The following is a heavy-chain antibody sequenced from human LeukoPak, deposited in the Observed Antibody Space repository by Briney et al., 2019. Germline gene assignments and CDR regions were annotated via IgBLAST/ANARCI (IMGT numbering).Heavy chain of an antibody. V-gene: IGHV1-2*02. CDR2: INPNSGGT. CDR3: ARVPWGYYDPGTARNWFDP. CDR1: GYTFTGYY. Sequence: GASVKVSCKASGYTFTGYYMHWVRQAPGQGLEWMGWINPNSGGTNYAQKFQGRVTMTRDTSISTAYMELSRLRSDDTAVYYCARVPWGYYDPGTARNWFDPWGQGTLVTVSS. J-gene: IGHJ5*02. D-gene: IGHD3-22*01.